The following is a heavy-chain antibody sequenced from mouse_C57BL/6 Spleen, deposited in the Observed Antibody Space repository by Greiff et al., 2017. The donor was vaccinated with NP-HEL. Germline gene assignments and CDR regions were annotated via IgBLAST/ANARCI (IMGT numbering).Heavy chain of an antibody. V-gene: IGHV1-81*01. Sequence: QVQLQQSGAELARPGASVKLSCKASGYTFTSYGISWVKQRTGQGLEWIGEIYPRSGNTYYNEKFKGKATLTADKSSSPAYMELRSLTSEDSAVYFCARGASSGYLYFDYWGQGTTLTVSS. J-gene: IGHJ2*01. CDR1: GYTFTSYG. D-gene: IGHD3-2*02. CDR3: ARGASSGYLYFDY. CDR2: IYPRSGNT.